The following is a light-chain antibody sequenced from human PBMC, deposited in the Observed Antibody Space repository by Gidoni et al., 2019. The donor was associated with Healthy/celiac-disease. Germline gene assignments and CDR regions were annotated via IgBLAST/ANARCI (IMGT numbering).Light chain of an antibody. Sequence: QSVLTQPPSWSRPPGTRVPISCTGSSSNIGAGYDVHWYQQLPGTAPKLLIYDNSNRPSGVPDRFSGSKSGTSASLAITGLQAEDEADYYCQSYDSSLSGSVFGGGTKLTVL. J-gene: IGLJ2*01. CDR3: QSYDSSLSGSV. V-gene: IGLV1-40*01. CDR2: DNS. CDR1: SSNIGAGYD.